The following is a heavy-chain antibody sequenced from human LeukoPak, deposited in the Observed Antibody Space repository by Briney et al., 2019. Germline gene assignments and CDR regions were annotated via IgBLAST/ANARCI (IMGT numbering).Heavy chain of an antibody. CDR2: IYYTGTT. CDR3: ARDPKVGATTGY. D-gene: IGHD1-26*01. CDR1: GDSTSSYY. V-gene: IGHV4-59*12. J-gene: IGHJ4*02. Sequence: SETLSLTCTVSGDSTSSYYWSWIRQPPGKGLEWIGYIYYTGTTNYNPSLKSRVAISVDTSKNQFSLKLSSVTAADTAVYYCARDPKVGATTGYWGQGTLVTVSS.